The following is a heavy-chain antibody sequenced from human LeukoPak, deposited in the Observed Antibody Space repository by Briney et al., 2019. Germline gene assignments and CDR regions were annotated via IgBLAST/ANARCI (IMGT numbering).Heavy chain of an antibody. CDR2: IYTSGST. D-gene: IGHD1-14*01. Sequence: SETLSLTCTVSGGSISSYYWSLIRQPARKGLEWIWRIYTSGSTNYNPSLKSRVTMSVDTSKNQFSLKLSSVTAADTAVYYCASNNRSSYYYGMDVWGQGTTVTVSS. CDR3: ASNNRSSYYYGMDV. CDR1: GGSISSYY. V-gene: IGHV4-4*07. J-gene: IGHJ6*02.